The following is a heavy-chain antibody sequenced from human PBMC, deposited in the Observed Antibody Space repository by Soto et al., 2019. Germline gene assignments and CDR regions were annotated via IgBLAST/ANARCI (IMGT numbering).Heavy chain of an antibody. J-gene: IGHJ4*02. D-gene: IGHD2-2*01. CDR1: SGSIRSSNW. Sequence: SETLSLTCAVSSGSIRSSNWWSWVRQPPGKGLEWIGEIYHSGSTNYNPSLKSRVTISVDKSKNQFSLKLSSVTAADTAVYYCASISDCSSTSCYGGGVYWGQGTLVTVSS. V-gene: IGHV4-4*02. CDR2: IYHSGST. CDR3: ASISDCSSTSCYGGGVY.